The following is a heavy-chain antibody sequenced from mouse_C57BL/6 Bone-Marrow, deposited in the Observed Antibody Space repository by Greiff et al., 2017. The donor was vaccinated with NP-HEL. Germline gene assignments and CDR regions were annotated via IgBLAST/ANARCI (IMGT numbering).Heavy chain of an antibody. Sequence: EVQLQQSGPELVKPGDSVKISCKASGYSFTGYFMNWVMQSHGKSLEWIGRINPYNGDTFYNQKFKGKATLTVDKSSSTAHMELRSLTSEDSAVYYGARYGYYGSSYAMDYWGQGTSVTVSS. V-gene: IGHV1-20*01. D-gene: IGHD1-1*01. J-gene: IGHJ4*01. CDR3: ARYGYYGSSYAMDY. CDR2: INPYNGDT. CDR1: GYSFTGYF.